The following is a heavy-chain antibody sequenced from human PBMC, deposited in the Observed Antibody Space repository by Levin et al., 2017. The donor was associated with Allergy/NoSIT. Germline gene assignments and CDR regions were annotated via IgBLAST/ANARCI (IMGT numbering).Heavy chain of an antibody. J-gene: IGHJ4*02. CDR1: GFTFSDRH. CDR3: ARDLSHTDRAFDY. Sequence: GESLKISCAASGFTFSDRHMNWVRQAPGKGLEWVSFITHDGTVPVYADSVKGRFTISRDNAKNSLYLQLNSLKAEDTAVYYCARDLSHTDRAFDYWGQGTLVTVSS. V-gene: IGHV3-21*06. CDR2: ITHDGTVP.